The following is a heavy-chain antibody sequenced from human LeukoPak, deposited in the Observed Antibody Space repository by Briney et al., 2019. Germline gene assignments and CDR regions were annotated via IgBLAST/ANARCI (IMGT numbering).Heavy chain of an antibody. Sequence: PGGSLRLSCAASPLTSSRDEMNWVRQAPGKGLEWVSYISSSGSTIYYADSVKGRFTISRDYAKNSLYLQMNSLRAEDTAVYYCEKALRTIMVRAARLNSYYCMDVWGQGTTVTVSS. CDR2: ISSSGSTI. CDR1: PLTSSRDE. CDR3: EKALRTIMVRAARLNSYYCMDV. J-gene: IGHJ6*02. V-gene: IGHV3-48*03. D-gene: IGHD3-10*01.